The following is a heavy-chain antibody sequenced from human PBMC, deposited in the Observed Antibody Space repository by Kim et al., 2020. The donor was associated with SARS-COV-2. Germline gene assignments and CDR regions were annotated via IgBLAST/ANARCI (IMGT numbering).Heavy chain of an antibody. D-gene: IGHD3-3*01. J-gene: IGHJ4*01. CDR1: GFPFDKHA. CDR2: ISGTGSST. CDR3: AKGAAKYNLWTGTHYFD. Sequence: GGSLRLSCVASGFPFDKHAMTWVRQAPGRGLEWVSSISGTGSSTYYADSVRGRFTISRDNSKNTVYLHLNTLRAEDTAKYSCAKGAAKYNLWTGTHYFD. V-gene: IGHV3-23*01.